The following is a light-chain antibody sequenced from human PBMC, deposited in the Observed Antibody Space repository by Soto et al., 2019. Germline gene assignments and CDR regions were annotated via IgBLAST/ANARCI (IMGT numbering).Light chain of an antibody. Sequence: EIVMTQSPATLSVSPGERATLSCWASQSVSSNLAWYQRKPGQAPRLLIYGASTRATGIPVRFSGSGSGTEFTLTISSLQSEDFAVYYCQQYNNWPWTFGQGPR. CDR1: QSVSSN. V-gene: IGKV3-15*01. CDR2: GAS. J-gene: IGKJ1*01. CDR3: QQYNNWPWT.